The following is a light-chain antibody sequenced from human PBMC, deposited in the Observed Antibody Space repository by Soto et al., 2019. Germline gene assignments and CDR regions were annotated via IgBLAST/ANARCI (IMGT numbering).Light chain of an antibody. CDR2: DAS. V-gene: IGKV3-11*01. CDR3: QQRSNWPRGT. Sequence: EIVLTQSPSTLSLSPGERATLSCRASQGVSSYLAWYQQKPGQAPRLLIYDASNRATGIPARFSGSGSGTDFTPSISSLEPEDFAVYYCQQRSNWPRGTFGQGTKLEIK. CDR1: QGVSSY. J-gene: IGKJ2*02.